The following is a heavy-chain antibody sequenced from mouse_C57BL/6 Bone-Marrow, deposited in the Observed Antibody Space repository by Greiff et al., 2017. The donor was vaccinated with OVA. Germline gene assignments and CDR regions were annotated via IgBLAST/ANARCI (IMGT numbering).Heavy chain of an antibody. Sequence: EVQLVESGPGLVKPSQSLSLTCSVTGYSITSGYYWNWIRQFPGNKLEWMGYISYDGSNNYNPSLKNRISITRDTSKNQFFLKLNSVTTEDTATYYCAREGNWDGFAYWGQGTLVTVSA. D-gene: IGHD4-1*02. CDR2: ISYDGSN. V-gene: IGHV3-6*01. J-gene: IGHJ3*01. CDR3: AREGNWDGFAY. CDR1: GYSITSGYY.